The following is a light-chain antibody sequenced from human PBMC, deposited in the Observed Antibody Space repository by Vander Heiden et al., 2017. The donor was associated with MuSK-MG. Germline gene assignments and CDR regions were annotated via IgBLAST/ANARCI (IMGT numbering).Light chain of an antibody. CDR3: LQRHSLPLVS. V-gene: IGKV1-39*01. CDR2: AAS. CDR1: QTISNY. Sequence: DIQMTQSPSSLSASVGDRVTISCRASQTISNYLTWYQRKPGKAPKLLIYAASILQNGVPSRFRGSGSGTDFILTISSLQTEDFATCSCLQRHSLPLVSFARGTKVEIK. J-gene: IGKJ2*01.